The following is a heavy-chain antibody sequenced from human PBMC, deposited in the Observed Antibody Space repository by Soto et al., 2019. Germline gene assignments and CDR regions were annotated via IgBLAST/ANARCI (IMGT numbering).Heavy chain of an antibody. CDR3: ARDGGSLGGATSDYYYGMDV. V-gene: IGHV1-2*04. CDR1: GYTFTGYY. D-gene: IGHD1-26*01. CDR2: INPNSGGT. Sequence: GASVKVSCKASGYTFTGYYMHWVRQAPGQGLEWMGWINPNSGGTNYAQKFQGWVTMTRDTSISTAYMELSRLRSDDTAVYYCARDGGSLGGATSDYYYGMDVWGQGTTVTVSS. J-gene: IGHJ6*02.